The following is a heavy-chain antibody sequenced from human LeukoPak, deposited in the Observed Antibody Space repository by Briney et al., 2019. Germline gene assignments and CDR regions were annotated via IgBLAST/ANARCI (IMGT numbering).Heavy chain of an antibody. D-gene: IGHD3-22*01. CDR1: GGSISSSSYY. CDR2: IYYSGST. V-gene: IGHV4-39*01. Sequence: SETLPLTCTVSGGSISSSSYYWGWIRQPPGKGLEWIGSIYYSGSTYYNPSLKSRVTISVDTSKNQFSLKLSSVTAADTAVYYCARPSTMSGIDYWGQGTLVTVSS. J-gene: IGHJ4*02. CDR3: ARPSTMSGIDY.